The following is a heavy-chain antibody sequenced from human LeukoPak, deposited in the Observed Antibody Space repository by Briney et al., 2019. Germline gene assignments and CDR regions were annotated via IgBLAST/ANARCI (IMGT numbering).Heavy chain of an antibody. D-gene: IGHD3-10*01. CDR2: INPNSGGT. J-gene: IGHJ5*02. CDR1: GGTFSSYV. CDR3: ARDGSGTYWAYYNWFDP. Sequence: ASVKVSSKASGGTFSSYVITWVRQAPGQGLEWMGWINPNSGGTNYAQKFQGRVTMTRDTSISTAYMELSRLRSDDTAVYYCARDGSGTYWAYYNWFDPWGQGTLVTVSS. V-gene: IGHV1-2*02.